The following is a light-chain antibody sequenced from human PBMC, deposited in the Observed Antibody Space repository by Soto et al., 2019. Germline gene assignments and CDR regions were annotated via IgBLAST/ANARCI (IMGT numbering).Light chain of an antibody. CDR2: DAS. Sequence: IQMTQSPSTLSASVGDRVTITCRASQSVSYWLAWYQQKPGKAPKLLVHDASTLLSGVPSRFSGSVSGTEFILTIGSLQTDDFATYYCQQYKSYPLTFGQGTKVDIK. J-gene: IGKJ1*01. CDR3: QQYKSYPLT. V-gene: IGKV1-5*01. CDR1: QSVSYW.